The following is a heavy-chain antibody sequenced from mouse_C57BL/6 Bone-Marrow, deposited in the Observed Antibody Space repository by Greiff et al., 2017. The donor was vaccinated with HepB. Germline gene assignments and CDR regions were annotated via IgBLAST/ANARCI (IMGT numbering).Heavy chain of an antibody. Sequence: EVKLQESEGGLVQPGSSMKLSCTASGFTFSDYYMAWVRQVPEKGLEWVANINYDGSSTYYLDSLKSRFIISRDNAKNILYLQMSSLKPEDTATYYCARVYYGSSYYAMDYWGQGTSVTVSS. D-gene: IGHD1-1*01. J-gene: IGHJ4*01. CDR2: INYDGSST. V-gene: IGHV5-16*01. CDR1: GFTFSDYY. CDR3: ARVYYGSSYYAMDY.